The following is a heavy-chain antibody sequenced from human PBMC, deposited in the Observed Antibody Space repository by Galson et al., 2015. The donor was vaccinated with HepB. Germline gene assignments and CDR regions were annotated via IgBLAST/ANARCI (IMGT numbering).Heavy chain of an antibody. D-gene: IGHD2-15*01. V-gene: IGHV3-48*01. CDR1: GFTFSSYS. CDR3: ARDRCKPSGGSCLGWFDP. Sequence: SLRLSCAASGFTFSSYSMNWVRQAPGKGLEWVSYISSSSSTIYYADSVKGRFTISRDNAKNSLYLQMNSLRAEDTAVYYCARDRCKPSGGSCLGWFDPWGQGTLVTVSS. J-gene: IGHJ5*02. CDR2: ISSSSSTI.